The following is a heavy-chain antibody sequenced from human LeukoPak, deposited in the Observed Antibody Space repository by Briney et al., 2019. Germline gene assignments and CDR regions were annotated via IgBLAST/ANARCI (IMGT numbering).Heavy chain of an antibody. CDR1: GFTFSSYW. D-gene: IGHD3-3*01. Sequence: GGSLRLSCAASGFTFSSYWMSWVRQAPGKGLEWVANIKQDGSEKYYVDSVKGRFTISRDNAKNSLYLQMNSLRAEDTAVYYCARVFRRVRITIFGVVHPLSMDVWGKGTTVTVSS. CDR3: ARVFRRVRITIFGVVHPLSMDV. J-gene: IGHJ6*03. V-gene: IGHV3-7*01. CDR2: IKQDGSEK.